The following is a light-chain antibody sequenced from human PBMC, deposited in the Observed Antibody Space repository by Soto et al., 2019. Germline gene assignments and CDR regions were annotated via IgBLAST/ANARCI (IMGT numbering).Light chain of an antibody. J-gene: IGKJ4*01. V-gene: IGKV2D-29*01. Sequence: IVLTQTPLSLSVTPGQPSSISCNSSHSLRHIDGRTYVYWYVQRPGQPPQLLIYEVSNRFSGVPDRFGGYGAGTDFTLEISRVEAEDVGIYYCMQTIQLPLTFGGGTKVDI. CDR1: HSLRHIDGRTY. CDR2: EVS. CDR3: MQTIQLPLT.